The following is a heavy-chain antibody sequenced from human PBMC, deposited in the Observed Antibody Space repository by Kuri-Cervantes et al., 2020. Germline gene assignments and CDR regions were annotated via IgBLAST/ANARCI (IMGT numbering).Heavy chain of an antibody. D-gene: IGHD6-13*01. V-gene: IGHV3-23*01. CDR1: GGSISSYY. CDR2: ISGSGGST. J-gene: IGHJ4*02. CDR3: AKDGFIIAGAPSG. Sequence: ETLSLTCTVSGGSISSYYWSWIRQPPGKGLEWVSAISGSGGSTYYADSVKGRFTISRDNSKNTLYLQMNSLRAEDTAVYYCAKDGFIIAGAPSGRGQGTLVTVSS.